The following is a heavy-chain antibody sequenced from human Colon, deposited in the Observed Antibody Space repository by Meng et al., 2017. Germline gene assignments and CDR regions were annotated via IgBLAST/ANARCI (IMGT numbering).Heavy chain of an antibody. D-gene: IGHD2-2*01. CDR1: GGSINSADYY. CDR2: IHSSGNT. Sequence: QVQLQESGSGVVKPSQTLSPTCTISGGSINSADYYWNWIRQSPGKGLEWLGYIHSSGNTYYTPSLKSRLTMSLDTSKNQFSLRLTSVTAADTAVYYCARNPVIPDARTFDFWGQGALVTVSS. J-gene: IGHJ4*02. V-gene: IGHV4-30-4*01. CDR3: ARNPVIPDARTFDF.